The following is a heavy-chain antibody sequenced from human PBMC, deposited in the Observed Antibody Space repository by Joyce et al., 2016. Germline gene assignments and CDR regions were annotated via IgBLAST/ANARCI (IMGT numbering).Heavy chain of an antibody. V-gene: IGHV4-30-2*01. CDR3: ARAPRGPGYFDY. Sequence: QLQLQESGSGLVKPSQTLSLTCAVSGGSFNIGGYSWNWIRQPPGQGLEWIGDIYYRGNTHYNPSLTVRVTISVDTSKNQFSLRLGSVTAADTAMYYCARAPRGPGYFDYWGRGTLVTVSS. CDR2: IYYRGNT. D-gene: IGHD3-10*01. J-gene: IGHJ4*02. CDR1: GGSFNIGGYS.